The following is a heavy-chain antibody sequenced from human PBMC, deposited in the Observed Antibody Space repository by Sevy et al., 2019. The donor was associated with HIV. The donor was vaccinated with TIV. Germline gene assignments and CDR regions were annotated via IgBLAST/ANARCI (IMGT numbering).Heavy chain of an antibody. CDR3: ATERYSSGWRGNRFDY. J-gene: IGHJ4*02. D-gene: IGHD6-25*01. CDR2: FDPEDGET. V-gene: IGHV1-24*01. CDR1: GYTLTELS. Sequence: ASVKVSCKVSGYTLTELSMHWVRQAPGKGLEWMGGFDPEDGETIYAQKFQGRVTMTEDTSTDTAYMELSSLRSEDTAVYYCATERYSSGWRGNRFDYWGQGTLVTVSS.